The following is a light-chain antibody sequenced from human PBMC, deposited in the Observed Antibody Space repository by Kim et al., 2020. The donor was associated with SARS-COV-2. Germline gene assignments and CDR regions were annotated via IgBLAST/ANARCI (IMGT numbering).Light chain of an antibody. CDR3: SSYAGTNYPYV. V-gene: IGLV2-8*01. Sequence: QSALTQPPSASGSPGQSVTISCTGTSSDVGGYNYVSWYQQHPGKAPKLMIYEVTERPSGVPNRFSGSKSGNTASLTVSGLQAEDEADYYCSSYAGTNYPYVFGPGTKVTVL. CDR2: EVT. J-gene: IGLJ1*01. CDR1: SSDVGGYNY.